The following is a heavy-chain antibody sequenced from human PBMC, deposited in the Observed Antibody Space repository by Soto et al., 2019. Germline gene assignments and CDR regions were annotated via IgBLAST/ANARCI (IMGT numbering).Heavy chain of an antibody. CDR3: ARDLYGPYYFAY. Sequence: SETLSLTCAVYGGSFSGYYWSWIRQPPGKGLEWIGEINHSGSTNYNPSLKSRVTISVDTSKNQFSLKLSSVTAADTAVYYCARDLYGPYYFAYWGQGTLVTVSS. CDR2: INHSGST. J-gene: IGHJ4*02. V-gene: IGHV4-34*01. CDR1: GGSFSGYY. D-gene: IGHD4-17*01.